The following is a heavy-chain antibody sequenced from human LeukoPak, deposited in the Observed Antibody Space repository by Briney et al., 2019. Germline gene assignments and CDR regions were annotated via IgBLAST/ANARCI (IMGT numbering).Heavy chain of an antibody. V-gene: IGHV1-46*01. J-gene: IGHJ3*02. CDR3: ARIRDGYNDAYDI. Sequence: ASVKVSCKSSGYTFSNYYLHWVRQAPGQGLEWMGLINPTAGNTYYAQRFQGRVTMTRNTSTSTVYMELSSLRSEDTAVYYCARIRDGYNDAYDIWGQGTMVTVSS. CDR1: GYTFSNYY. CDR2: INPTAGNT. D-gene: IGHD5-24*01.